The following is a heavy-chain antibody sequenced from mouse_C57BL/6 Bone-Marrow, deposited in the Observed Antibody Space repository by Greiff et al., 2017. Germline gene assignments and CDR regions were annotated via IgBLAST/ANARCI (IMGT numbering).Heavy chain of an antibody. CDR1: GYTFTSYW. D-gene: IGHD1-1*01. V-gene: IGHV1-64*01. J-gene: IGHJ2*01. CDR2: IHPNSGST. Sequence: VQQQQPGAELVKPGASVKLSCKASGYTFTSYWMHWVKQRPGQGLEWIGMIHPNSGSTNYNEKFKSKATLTVDKSSSTAYMQLSSLTSEDSAVYYCARFPYYGSSYLDYWGQGTTLTVSS. CDR3: ARFPYYGSSYLDY.